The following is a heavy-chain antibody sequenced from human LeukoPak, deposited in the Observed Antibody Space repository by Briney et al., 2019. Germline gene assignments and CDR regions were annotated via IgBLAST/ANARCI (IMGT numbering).Heavy chain of an antibody. CDR2: ITWDDDK. V-gene: IGHV2-70*01. J-gene: IGHJ5*02. D-gene: IGHD3-10*01. CDR1: GFSLSTSGMC. Sequence: SGPTLVNPAQTLTLTCTFSGFSLSTSGMCVSWIRQPPGQALEWLALITWDDDKYYNTSLETRLTISKDTSKNQVVLTMTNMDPVDTATYYCARTVGSRRDPTEFGPWGQGTLVTVSS. CDR3: ARTVGSRRDPTEFGP.